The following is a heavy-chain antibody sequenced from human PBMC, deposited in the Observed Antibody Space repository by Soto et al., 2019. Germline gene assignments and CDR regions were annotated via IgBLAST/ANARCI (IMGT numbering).Heavy chain of an antibody. Sequence: QLQLQESGPGLVKPSETLSLTCTVSGGSISSSSYYWGWIRQPPGKGLEWIGSIYYRGSTYYNPSLKSRVTISVDTSKNQFSLKLSSVTAADTAVYYCARHPNQPYYYGSGSYFDYWGQGTLVTVSS. CDR3: ARHPNQPYYYGSGSYFDY. D-gene: IGHD3-10*01. CDR1: GGSISSSSYY. J-gene: IGHJ4*02. CDR2: IYYRGST. V-gene: IGHV4-39*01.